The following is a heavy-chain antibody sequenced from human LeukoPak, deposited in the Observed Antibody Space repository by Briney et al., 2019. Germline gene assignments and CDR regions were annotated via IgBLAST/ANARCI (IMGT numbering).Heavy chain of an antibody. CDR3: ARGLNSPWLVRNYYYGMDV. V-gene: IGHV4-59*01. CDR2: IYYSGST. J-gene: IGHJ6*02. Sequence: SETLSLTCTVSGGSISSYYWSWIRQPPGKGLGWIGYIYYSGSTNYNPSLKSRVTISVDTSKNQFSLKLSSVTAADTAVYYCARGLNSPWLVRNYYYGMDVWGQGTTVTVSS. CDR1: GGSISSYY. D-gene: IGHD6-19*01.